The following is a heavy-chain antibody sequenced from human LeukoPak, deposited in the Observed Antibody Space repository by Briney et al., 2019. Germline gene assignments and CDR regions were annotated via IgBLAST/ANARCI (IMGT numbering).Heavy chain of an antibody. D-gene: IGHD2-21*02. CDR2: IYYSGST. CDR3: ASSYCGGDCYLHPRWFDP. Sequence: SETLSLTCTVSGGSISSSSYYWGWIRQPPGNWLEWIGCIYYSGSTYYNPSLKSRVTISVDTSKNQFSLKLSSVTAADTAVYYCASSYCGGDCYLHPRWFDPWGQGTLVTVSS. V-gene: IGHV4-39*01. J-gene: IGHJ5*02. CDR1: GGSISSSSYY.